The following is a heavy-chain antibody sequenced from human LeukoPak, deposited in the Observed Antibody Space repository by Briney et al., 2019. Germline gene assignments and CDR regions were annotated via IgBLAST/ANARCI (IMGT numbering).Heavy chain of an antibody. J-gene: IGHJ4*02. CDR2: IHYSGST. D-gene: IGHD4/OR15-4a*01. V-gene: IGHV4-59*01. Sequence: SETLSLTCTVSGVSISTDYWTWVRQSPAKGLEWIGYIHYSGSTSYNPSLKSRVTIPVDTSKNQFSLKLTSVTSADTAVYYCARDAGATAYWGQGALVTVSS. CDR1: GVSISTDY. CDR3: ARDAGATAY.